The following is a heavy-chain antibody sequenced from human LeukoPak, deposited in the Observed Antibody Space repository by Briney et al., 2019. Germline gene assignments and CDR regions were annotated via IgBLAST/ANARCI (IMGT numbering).Heavy chain of an antibody. CDR2: INHSGST. V-gene: IGHV4-34*01. CDR1: GFTFSSYA. Sequence: GSLRLSCAASGFTFSSYAMSWIRQPPGKGLEWIGEINHSGSTNYNPSLKSRVTISVDTSKNQFSLKLSSVTAADTAVYYCARQNYDSSGYHFDYWGQGTLVTVSS. CDR3: ARQNYDSSGYHFDY. J-gene: IGHJ4*02. D-gene: IGHD3-22*01.